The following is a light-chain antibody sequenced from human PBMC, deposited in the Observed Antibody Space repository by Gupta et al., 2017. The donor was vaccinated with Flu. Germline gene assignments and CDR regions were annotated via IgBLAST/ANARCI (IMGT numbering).Light chain of an antibody. CDR1: QSLVYSDGNTY. CDR3: MQGSRWPWA. V-gene: IGKV2-30*01. CDR2: QVS. J-gene: IGKJ1*01. Sequence: DVVMTQSPLSLPVTLGQPASISCRSSQSLVYSDGNTYLHWFQQRPGQSPRRLNYQVSHRESGVPDRFSGSGSGTDFILKISSVEAEDVGVYYCMQGSRWPWAFGQGTKVEIK.